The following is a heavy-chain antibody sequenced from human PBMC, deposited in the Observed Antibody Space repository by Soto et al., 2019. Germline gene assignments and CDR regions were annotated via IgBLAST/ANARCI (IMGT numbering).Heavy chain of an antibody. V-gene: IGHV3-30*18. CDR2: ISYDGSNK. Sequence: GGSLRLSCAASGFTFSSYGMHWVRQAPGKGLEWVAVISYDGSNKYYADSVKGRFTISRDNSKNTLYLQMNSLRAEDTAVYYCAKVARVGRWELYYFFDYWGQGTLVTVSS. CDR3: AKVARVGRWELYYFFDY. J-gene: IGHJ4*02. D-gene: IGHD1-26*01. CDR1: GFTFSSYG.